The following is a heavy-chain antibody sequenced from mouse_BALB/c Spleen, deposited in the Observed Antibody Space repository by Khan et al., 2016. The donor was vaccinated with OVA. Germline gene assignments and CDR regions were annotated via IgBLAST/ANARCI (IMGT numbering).Heavy chain of an antibody. CDR3: ARRNYFGYTFAY. J-gene: IGHJ3*01. CDR1: GYTFTDYY. CDR2: ISPGSGDT. V-gene: IGHV1-77*01. D-gene: IGHD1-2*01. Sequence: QVQLQQPGAELARPGASVKLSCKASGYTFTDYYINWVKQRTGQGLEWIGEISPGSGDTYYNAKFKGKATLTADKSSNTAYMQLSILTSEASAIYFCARRNYFGYTFAYWGQGTLVTVSA.